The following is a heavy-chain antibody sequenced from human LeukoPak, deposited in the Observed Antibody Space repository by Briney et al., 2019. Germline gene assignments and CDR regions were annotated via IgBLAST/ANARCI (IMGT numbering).Heavy chain of an antibody. Sequence: GESLKISCKGSGYSFTSYRIGWVRQMPGKGLEWMGVIYPGDSDTRYSPSFQGQVTVSADKSINTAYLQWSSLKASDTAMYYCVTGTGRAFDIWGQGTMVTVSS. CDR3: VTGTGRAFDI. CDR2: IYPGDSDT. J-gene: IGHJ3*02. V-gene: IGHV5-51*01. CDR1: GYSFTSYR. D-gene: IGHD1-1*01.